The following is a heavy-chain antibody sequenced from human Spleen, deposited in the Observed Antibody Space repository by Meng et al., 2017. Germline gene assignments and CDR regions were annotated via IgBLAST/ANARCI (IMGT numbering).Heavy chain of an antibody. D-gene: IGHD3-10*01. Sequence: GRMQGSGPGLVRPSETLPLTCTVLGGSVSGGTYSWTWFRQPPGKGLEWIGYIFYTGSTNYNPSLKSRVTISVDTSKNQFSLKLSSVTAADTAMYYCARGYYYVSGTYFDSWGQGALVTVSS. CDR3: ARGYYYVSGTYFDS. CDR2: IFYTGST. CDR1: GGSVSGGTYS. V-gene: IGHV4-61*01. J-gene: IGHJ5*01.